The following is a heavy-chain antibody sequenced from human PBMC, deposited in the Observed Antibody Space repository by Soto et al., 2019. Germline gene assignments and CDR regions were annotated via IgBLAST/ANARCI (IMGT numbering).Heavy chain of an antibody. D-gene: IGHD4-4*01. CDR1: GGSFSGCY. J-gene: IGHJ3*02. V-gene: IGHV4-34*01. CDR2: INHSGST. Sequence: QVQLQQWGAGLLKPSETLSLTCAVYGGSFSGCYWSWIRQPPGKGLEWIGEINHSGSTNYKPSLKSRVTISVDTPKNQFSLKLSSVTAADTAVYYCARGSTVGPYAFYIWGQGTMVTVSS. CDR3: ARGSTVGPYAFYI.